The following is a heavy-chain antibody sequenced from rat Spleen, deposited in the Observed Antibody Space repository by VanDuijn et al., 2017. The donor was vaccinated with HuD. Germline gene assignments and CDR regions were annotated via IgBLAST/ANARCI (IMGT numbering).Heavy chain of an antibody. J-gene: IGHJ2*01. V-gene: IGHV5-25*01. CDR3: ARKTGDY. Sequence: EVQLVESGGGLVQPGRSLKLSCAASGFTFSNYDMAWVRQAPTKGLEWVASISTSGGSTYYRDSVKGRFTVSRDNAKSTLYLQMDSLRSEDTATLYCARKTGDYWGQGVMVTVSS. CDR2: ISTSGGST. CDR1: GFTFSNYD.